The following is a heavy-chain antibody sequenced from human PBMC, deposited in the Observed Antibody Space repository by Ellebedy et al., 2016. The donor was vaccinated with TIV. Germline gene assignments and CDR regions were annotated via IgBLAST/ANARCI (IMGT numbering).Heavy chain of an antibody. CDR1: GFTFSSYW. CDR3: ARVWSADYYDSSGYYPADY. D-gene: IGHD3-22*01. CDR2: IKQDGSEK. Sequence: GGSLRLXCAASGFTFSSYWMSWVRQAPGKGLEWVANIKQDGSEKYYVDSVKGRFTISRGNAKNSLYLQMNSLRAEDTAVYYCARVWSADYYDSSGYYPADYWGQGTLVTVSS. V-gene: IGHV3-7*01. J-gene: IGHJ4*02.